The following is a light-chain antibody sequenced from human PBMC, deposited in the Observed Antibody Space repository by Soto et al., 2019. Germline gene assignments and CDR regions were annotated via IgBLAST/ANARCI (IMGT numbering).Light chain of an antibody. V-gene: IGLV2-14*01. CDR1: SSDVGKYNY. Sequence: QSVLTQSASVSGSPGQSITISCTGTSSDVGKYNYVSWYQQHPGEVHKLIIYNVNNRPSGFSNHFSGSKSGNTASLTISGLQAEDEADYYCSSFTSSTTYVFGTGTKVTVL. CDR3: SSFTSSTTYV. CDR2: NVN. J-gene: IGLJ1*01.